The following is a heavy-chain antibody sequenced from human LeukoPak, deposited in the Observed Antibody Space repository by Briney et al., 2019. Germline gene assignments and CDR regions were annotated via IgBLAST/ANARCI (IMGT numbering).Heavy chain of an antibody. CDR2: ISGSGGST. CDR1: GFTFSSYS. D-gene: IGHD3-3*01. CDR3: ASFSGDDFWSGSYYYFDY. V-gene: IGHV3-23*01. J-gene: IGHJ4*02. Sequence: GGSLRLSCAASGFTFSSYSMNWVRQAPGKGLEWVSAISGSGGSTYYADSVKGRFTISRDISKNTLYLQMNSLRAEDTAVYYCASFSGDDFWSGSYYYFDYWGQGTLVTVSS.